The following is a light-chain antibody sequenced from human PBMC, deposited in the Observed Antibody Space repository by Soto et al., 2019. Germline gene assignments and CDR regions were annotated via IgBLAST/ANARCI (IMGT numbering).Light chain of an antibody. CDR1: QIIMRKY. Sequence: EIVLTQSPGTLSFSPVEISTLSCRASQIIMRKYLAWYQQRFGQAPRLLIYDASRRATGIPDRFSGSGSGTEFTLTISSLQSEDFAVYYCQKYNNWPRTFGQGTTGDIK. CDR3: QKYNNWPRT. V-gene: IGKV3D-15*01. J-gene: IGKJ1*01. CDR2: DAS.